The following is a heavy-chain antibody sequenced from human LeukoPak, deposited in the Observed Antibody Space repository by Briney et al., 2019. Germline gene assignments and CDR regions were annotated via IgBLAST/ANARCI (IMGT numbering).Heavy chain of an antibody. J-gene: IGHJ5*02. D-gene: IGHD3-22*01. CDR3: ARGLGETYYYDSSGYGTGDWFDP. Sequence: GGSLRLSCAASGFTVSSNSMSWVRQAPGKGLEWVSVIYSGSSPYFADSVKGRFTISRDNSKNTLYLQMNSLRAEDTAVYYCARGLGETYYYDSSGYGTGDWFDPWGQGTLVTVSS. CDR1: GFTVSSNS. CDR2: IYSGSSP. V-gene: IGHV3-53*01.